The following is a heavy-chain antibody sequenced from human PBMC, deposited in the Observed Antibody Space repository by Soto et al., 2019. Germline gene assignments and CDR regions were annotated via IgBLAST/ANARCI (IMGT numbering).Heavy chain of an antibody. CDR3: AANRADCSGGSCYSAKYFQH. J-gene: IGHJ1*01. D-gene: IGHD2-15*01. Sequence: QVQLVQSGAEVKKPGASVKVSCKASGYTFTSYYMHWVRQAPGQGLEWMGIINPSGGSTSYAQKFQGRVTMTRDTSTSTVYMELSSLRSEDTAVYYCAANRADCSGGSCYSAKYFQHWGQGTLVTVSS. CDR1: GYTFTSYY. V-gene: IGHV1-46*01. CDR2: INPSGGST.